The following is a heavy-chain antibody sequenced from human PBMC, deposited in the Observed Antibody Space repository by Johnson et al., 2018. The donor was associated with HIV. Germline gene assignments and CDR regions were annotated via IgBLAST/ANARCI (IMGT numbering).Heavy chain of an antibody. V-gene: IGHV3-NL1*01. CDR2: IYSGGST. D-gene: IGHD5-12*01. CDR3: AKARGYDPYDAFDI. Sequence: QVQLVESGGGLVQPGGSLRLSCAASGFTLSSSAFHWVRQAPGKGLEWVSVIYSGGSTYYADSVKGRFTISRDNSKNTLYLQMNSLRAEDTAVYYCAKARGYDPYDAFDIWGQGTMVTVSS. J-gene: IGHJ3*02. CDR1: GFTLSSSA.